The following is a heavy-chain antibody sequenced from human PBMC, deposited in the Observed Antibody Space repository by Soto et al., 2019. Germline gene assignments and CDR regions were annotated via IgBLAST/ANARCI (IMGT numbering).Heavy chain of an antibody. J-gene: IGHJ4*02. Sequence: GESLKISCKGSGYSFTDYWTGWVRQVPGEGLEWLAMIYPGDSDTRYSPSLQGQVTISADRSITTAYLQWGSLKASDTAMYYCAAYTASSGRHFGYWGQGTLVTVSS. CDR1: GYSFTDYW. V-gene: IGHV5-51*01. CDR3: AAYTASSGRHFGY. CDR2: IYPGDSDT. D-gene: IGHD3-16*01.